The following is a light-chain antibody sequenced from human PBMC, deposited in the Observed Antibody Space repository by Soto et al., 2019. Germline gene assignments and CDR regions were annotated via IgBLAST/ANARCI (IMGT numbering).Light chain of an antibody. CDR3: QQSYSSSIT. Sequence: DIQMTQSPSSLSASVGDRVTITCRASQGISSYLNWYQQKPGKAPKLLIYAASSLQSGVPSRFSGSGSGTDFTLTISSLQPEDFATHYCQQSYSSSITFGQGTRLEIK. J-gene: IGKJ5*01. CDR2: AAS. CDR1: QGISSY. V-gene: IGKV1-39*01.